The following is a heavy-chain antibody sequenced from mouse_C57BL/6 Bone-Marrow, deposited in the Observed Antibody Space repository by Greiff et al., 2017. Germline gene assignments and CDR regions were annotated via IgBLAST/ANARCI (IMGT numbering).Heavy chain of an antibody. CDR3: VRHYYGSSTSYWYFDV. J-gene: IGHJ1*03. CDR1: GFSFNTYA. D-gene: IGHD1-1*01. CDR2: IRSKSNNYAT. V-gene: IGHV10-1*01. Sequence: EVKLMESGGGLVQPKGSLKLSCAASGFSFNTYAMNWVRQAPGKGLEWVARIRSKSNNYATYYADSVKDRFPISRDDSERMLYLQMNNVTTEDTAMYFCVRHYYGSSTSYWYFDVWGTGTTVNVSS.